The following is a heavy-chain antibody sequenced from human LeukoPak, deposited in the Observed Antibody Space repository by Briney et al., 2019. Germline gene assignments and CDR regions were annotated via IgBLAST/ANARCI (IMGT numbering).Heavy chain of an antibody. Sequence: ASVKVSCKASGYTFTGYYMHWVRQAPGQGLEWMGWINPNSGGTNYAQKFQGRVTMTRDTSISTAYMELSRLRSDDTAVYYCAMSGLGGRYYPSGNWFDPWGQGTLVTVSS. CDR1: GYTFTGYY. J-gene: IGHJ5*02. D-gene: IGHD6-19*01. CDR2: INPNSGGT. V-gene: IGHV1-2*02. CDR3: AMSGLGGRYYPSGNWFDP.